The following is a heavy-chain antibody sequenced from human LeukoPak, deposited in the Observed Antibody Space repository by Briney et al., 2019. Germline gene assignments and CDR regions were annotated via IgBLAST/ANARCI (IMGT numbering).Heavy chain of an antibody. CDR2: IRYDGSNK. Sequence: GGSLRLSCAASGFTFSSYGMHWVRQAPGKGLEWVAFIRYDGSNKYYADSVKGRFTISRDNSKNTLYLQMNSLRAEDTAVYYCAASPGGALLWFGELLSPFDYWGQGTLVTVSS. J-gene: IGHJ4*02. V-gene: IGHV3-30*02. D-gene: IGHD3-10*01. CDR3: AASPGGALLWFGELLSPFDY. CDR1: GFTFSSYG.